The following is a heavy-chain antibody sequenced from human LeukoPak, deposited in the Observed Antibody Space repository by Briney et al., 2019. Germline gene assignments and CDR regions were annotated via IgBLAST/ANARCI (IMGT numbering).Heavy chain of an antibody. CDR2: IYYSGST. Sequence: SETLSLTCIVSGGSISNYYWSWLRQPPGKGLEWIGYIYYSGSTNYNSSLKSRVTMSADTSKTQFSLKLSSVTAADTAVYYCARHRGGSRGAFDIWGQGTTVTVSS. D-gene: IGHD2-15*01. CDR1: GGSISNYY. CDR3: ARHRGGSRGAFDI. V-gene: IGHV4-59*08. J-gene: IGHJ3*02.